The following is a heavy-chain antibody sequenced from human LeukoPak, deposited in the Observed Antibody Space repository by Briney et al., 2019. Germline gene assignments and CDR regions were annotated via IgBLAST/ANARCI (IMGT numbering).Heavy chain of an antibody. CDR1: GYTFTTYP. J-gene: IGHJ5*02. Sequence: ASVKVYCKASGYTFTTYPMHWVRQAPGQRLEWMGWINTGNGNTKYSQNFQGRVTITRDTSASIAYMELSSLTSEDTAVYYCARDVGYGDPWGQGTLVTVSS. V-gene: IGHV1-3*04. CDR3: ARDVGYGDP. D-gene: IGHD4-17*01. CDR2: INTGNGNT.